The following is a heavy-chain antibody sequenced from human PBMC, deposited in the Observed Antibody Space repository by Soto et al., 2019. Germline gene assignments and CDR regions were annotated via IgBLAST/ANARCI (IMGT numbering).Heavy chain of an antibody. D-gene: IGHD6-19*01. J-gene: IGHJ6*02. CDR2: IIPIFGTA. CDR3: ARGERGIAVAGYDYGMDV. V-gene: IGHV1-69*01. Sequence: QVQLVQSGAEVKKPGSSVKVSCKASGGTFSSYAISWVRQAPGQGLEWMGGIIPIFGTANYAQKFQGRVTITADESTSTAYMELSSLRSEDTAVYYCARGERGIAVAGYDYGMDVWGQGTTVTVSS. CDR1: GGTFSSYA.